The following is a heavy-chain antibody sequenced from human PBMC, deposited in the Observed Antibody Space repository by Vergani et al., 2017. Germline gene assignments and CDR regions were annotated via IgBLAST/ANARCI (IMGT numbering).Heavy chain of an antibody. CDR3: ARGTRIAAADY. CDR2: IIPILGIA. CDR1: GGTLSSYA. J-gene: IGHJ4*02. Sequence: QVQLVQSGAEVKKPGSSVKVSCKASGGTLSSYAISWVRQAPGQGLEWMGRIIPILGIANYAQKFQGRVTITEDKSTSTAYMELSSLRSEDTAVYYCARGTRIAAADYWGQGTLVTVSS. V-gene: IGHV1-69*04. D-gene: IGHD6-13*01.